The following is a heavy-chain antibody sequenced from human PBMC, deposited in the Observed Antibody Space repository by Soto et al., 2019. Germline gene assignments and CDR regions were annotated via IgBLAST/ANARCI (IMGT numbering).Heavy chain of an antibody. CDR2: IRSKANEGTT. CDR1: GFTFGAYA. D-gene: IGHD4-17*01. V-gene: IGHV3-49*03. Sequence: PGGSLRLSCTASGFTFGAYAMSWFRQAPGKGLEWVGFIRSKANEGTTEYAASVKDRFTISRDDYKSMAYLPMTRLKTEDTAVYYCAGLDSGGNAGMWGQGTLVTVSS. J-gene: IGHJ1*01. CDR3: AGLDSGGNAGM.